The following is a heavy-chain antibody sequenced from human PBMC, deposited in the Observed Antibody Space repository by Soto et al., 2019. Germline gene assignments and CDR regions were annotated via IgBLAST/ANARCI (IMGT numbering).Heavy chain of an antibody. CDR2: ISPNSGRP. D-gene: IGHD3-3*01. CDR3: VRQYYDFWTDYPDFDY. Sequence: ASVKVSCKASGYTFNKYDITWVRQAPGQGLEWLGLISPNSGRPSYAQKFEGRVTMTTGTSTTTAYLELRSLRSDDTAVYYCVRQYYDFWTDYPDFDYWGQGTLVTVSS. J-gene: IGHJ4*02. V-gene: IGHV1-18*04. CDR1: GYTFNKYD.